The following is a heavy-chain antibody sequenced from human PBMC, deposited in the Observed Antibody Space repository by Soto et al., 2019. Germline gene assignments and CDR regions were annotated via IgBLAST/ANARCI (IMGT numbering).Heavy chain of an antibody. D-gene: IGHD3-3*01. CDR2: IWYDGSNK. V-gene: IGHV3-33*08. J-gene: IGHJ1*01. Sequence: QVQLVESGGGVVQPGRSLRLSCAASGFTFSSYGMHWVRQAPGKGLEWVAVIWYDGSNKYYADSVKGRFTISRDNSKKALYLHMNNLRAEDTAVYYCARSPYYDIWGGYSNAEYFQHWGQGTLVTVSS. CDR3: ARSPYYDIWGGYSNAEYFQH. CDR1: GFTFSSYG.